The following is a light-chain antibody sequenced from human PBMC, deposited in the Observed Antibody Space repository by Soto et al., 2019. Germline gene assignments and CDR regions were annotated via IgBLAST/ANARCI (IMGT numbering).Light chain of an antibody. V-gene: IGKV3-11*01. J-gene: IGKJ2*01. CDR1: QSVSSY. CDR2: EAS. Sequence: EIVLTQSTATLSLSPGERATLSCRASQSVSSYLAWYQHKPGQAPRLLIYEASNRATGIPARFSGSGSGTDFSLTISSLEPEDFAIYYCQQRSNWPSYTFGQGTKLEL. CDR3: QQRSNWPSYT.